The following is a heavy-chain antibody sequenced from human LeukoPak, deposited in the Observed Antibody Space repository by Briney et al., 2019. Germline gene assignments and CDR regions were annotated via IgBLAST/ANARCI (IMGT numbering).Heavy chain of an antibody. CDR3: ARSPSRDGYNNLILFES. J-gene: IGHJ4*02. V-gene: IGHV4-59*08. D-gene: IGHD5-24*01. Sequence: GSLRLSCAASGFTFSSYAMSWVRQAPGKGLEWIGYIYYSGSTDYNPSLKSRVTISVDTSENHFSLMLTFVTAADTAVYYCARSPSRDGYNNLILFESWGQGTLVTVSS. CDR1: GFTFSSYA. CDR2: IYYSGST.